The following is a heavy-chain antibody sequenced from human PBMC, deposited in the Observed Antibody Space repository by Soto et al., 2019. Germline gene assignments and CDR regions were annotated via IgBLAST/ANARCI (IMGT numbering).Heavy chain of an antibody. Sequence: SETLSLTCTVTGGSLSGYYWTWIRQSAGGGLEWIGRIYSSGSTNYNPSLKSRVTISLDTSMSHFSLRLRSVSAADTAVYYCARGQRFSDWFDPWGQGTLVTVSS. D-gene: IGHD3-3*01. CDR1: GGSLSGYY. CDR3: ARGQRFSDWFDP. J-gene: IGHJ5*02. V-gene: IGHV4-4*07. CDR2: IYSSGST.